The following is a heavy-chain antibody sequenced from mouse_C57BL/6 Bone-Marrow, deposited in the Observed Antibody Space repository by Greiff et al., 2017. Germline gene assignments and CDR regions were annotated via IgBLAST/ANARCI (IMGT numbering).Heavy chain of an antibody. V-gene: IGHV1-7*01. CDR2: INPSTGYT. J-gene: IGHJ1*01. D-gene: IGHD1-1*01. CDR1: GYTFTSYW. Sequence: VQRVESGAELAKPGASVKMSCKASGYTFTSYWMHWVKQRPGQGLEWIGYINPSTGYTEYNQKFKDKATLTADKSSSTAYMQLSSLTSEDSAVYYCARLRDWYFDVWGAGTTVTVSS. CDR3: ARLRDWYFDV.